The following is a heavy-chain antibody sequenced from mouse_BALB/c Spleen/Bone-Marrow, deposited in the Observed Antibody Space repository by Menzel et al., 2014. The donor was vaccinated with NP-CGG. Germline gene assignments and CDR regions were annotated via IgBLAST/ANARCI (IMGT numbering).Heavy chain of an antibody. CDR3: ARSNGNYVLAY. CDR1: GYTFTSYT. J-gene: IGHJ3*01. V-gene: IGHV1-4*01. CDR2: INPSSGYT. Sequence: QVQLKQSGAELARPGASVKMSCKASGYTFTSYTMHWVKQRPGQGLEWIGYINPSSGYTNYNQKFKDKVTLTADKSSSTAYMQRSSLTSEDSAVYYCARSNGNYVLAYWGQGTLAPVSA. D-gene: IGHD2-1*01.